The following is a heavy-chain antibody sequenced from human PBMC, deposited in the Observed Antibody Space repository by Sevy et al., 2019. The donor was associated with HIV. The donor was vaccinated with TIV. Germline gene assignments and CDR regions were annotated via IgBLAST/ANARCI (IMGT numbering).Heavy chain of an antibody. CDR3: ARDGVYYGMDV. V-gene: IGHV3-30*02. J-gene: IGHJ6*02. D-gene: IGHD3-10*01. CDR2: TRHDETAK. CDR1: GFNFAIYG. Sequence: GGSLRLSCAVSGFNFAIYGFHWVRQAPGKGLEWVANTRHDETAKYYVDSVKGRFTVSRDNSKNTVFLQMNSLTPDDTGTYYSARDGVYYGMDVWGLGTTVTVSS.